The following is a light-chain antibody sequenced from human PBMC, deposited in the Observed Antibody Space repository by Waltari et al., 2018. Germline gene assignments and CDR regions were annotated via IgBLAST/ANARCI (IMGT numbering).Light chain of an antibody. CDR3: ETGGHGTWV. CDR1: SRLSKNI. CDR2: VNSAGSH. Sequence: HLVLTQSPSPSASLGASVKPTCTLSSRLSKNIVAWLQQQPGKGPRFLMKVNSAGSHTKGDEIPDRFSGSSSGAERYLTISNVQSEDEAEYFCETGGHGTWVFGGGTKLNVL. V-gene: IGLV4-69*01. J-gene: IGLJ3*02.